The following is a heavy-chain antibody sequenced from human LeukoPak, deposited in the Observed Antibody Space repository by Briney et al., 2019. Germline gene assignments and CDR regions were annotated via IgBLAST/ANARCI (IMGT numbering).Heavy chain of an antibody. CDR3: ARGAGGSYFDY. V-gene: IGHV1-69*05. CDR2: IIPIFGTA. J-gene: IGHJ4*02. Sequence: SVKVSCKASGYTFTSYGISWVRQAPGQGLEWMGEIIPIFGTANYAQKFQGRVTIATDESTSTAYMELSSLRSEDTAVYYCARGAGGSYFDYWGQGTLVTVSS. D-gene: IGHD3-16*01. CDR1: GYTFTSYG.